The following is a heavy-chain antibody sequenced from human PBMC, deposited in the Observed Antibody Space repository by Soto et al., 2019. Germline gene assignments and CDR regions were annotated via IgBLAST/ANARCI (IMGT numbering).Heavy chain of an antibody. D-gene: IGHD3-22*01. CDR2: IIPILGIA. J-gene: IGHJ4*02. V-gene: IGHV1-69*02. CDR3: ARHYLHNPSDGYYPQIDY. CDR1: GGTFSSYT. Sequence: EASVKVSCEASGGTFSSYTISWVRQAPGQGLEWMGRIIPILGIANYAQKFQGRVTITADKSTSTAYMELSSLRSEDTAVYYCARHYLHNPSDGYYPQIDYWGQGTLVTVSS.